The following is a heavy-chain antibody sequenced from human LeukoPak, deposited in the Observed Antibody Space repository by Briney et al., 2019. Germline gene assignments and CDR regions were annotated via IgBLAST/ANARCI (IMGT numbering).Heavy chain of an antibody. CDR1: RGSISSHY. Sequence: SETLSLTCTVSRGSISSHYWTWIRQPPGKGLEWIGYVYDSGSTNYNPSLQSRVTISVDTSKGQFSLKLTSVTAADTAVYYCAGRGGRGSSYWGDPWGQGTLVTVSS. D-gene: IGHD3-10*01. CDR2: VYDSGST. V-gene: IGHV4-59*08. J-gene: IGHJ5*02. CDR3: AGRGGRGSSYWGDP.